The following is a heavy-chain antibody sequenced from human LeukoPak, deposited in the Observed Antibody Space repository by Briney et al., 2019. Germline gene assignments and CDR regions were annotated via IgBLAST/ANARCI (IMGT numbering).Heavy chain of an antibody. CDR3: ARVLEYFDY. CDR1: EFSVGSNY. CDR2: IYSGGST. J-gene: IGHJ4*02. V-gene: IGHV3-66*01. D-gene: IGHD3-16*01. Sequence: GGSLRLSCAASEFSVGSNYMTWVRQAPGKGLEWVSLIYSGGSTYYADSVKGRFTISRDNSKNTLYLQMNSLRAEDTAVYYCARVLEYFDYWGQGTLVTVSS.